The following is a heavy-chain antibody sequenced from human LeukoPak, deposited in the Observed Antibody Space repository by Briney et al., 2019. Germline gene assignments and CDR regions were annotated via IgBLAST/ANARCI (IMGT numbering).Heavy chain of an antibody. D-gene: IGHD3-16*01. CDR1: GYRFNIYG. CDR2: ISAYSANT. CDR3: ARDFVRGSERVMGVDY. V-gene: IGHV1-18*01. Sequence: ASVKVSCKASGYRFNIYGINWVRQAPGQGLEWMGWISAYSANTNYAQNFQGRVTMTRDTSASTAYMELRSLRSDDTAVYCCARDFVRGSERVMGVDYWGQGTLVTVSS. J-gene: IGHJ4*02.